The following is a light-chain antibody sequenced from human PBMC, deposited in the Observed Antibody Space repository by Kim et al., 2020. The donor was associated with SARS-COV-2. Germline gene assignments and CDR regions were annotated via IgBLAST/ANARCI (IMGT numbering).Light chain of an antibody. J-gene: IGKJ5*01. CDR1: HSVSRSQ. CDR3: QQYGSLIT. CDR2: GTS. V-gene: IGKV3-20*01. Sequence: LFQRDRAAHSGRAVHSVSRSQLCWWRHKPGQAPRRLVYGTSTRATGIPDRFSDSGSDTDLPLPNSRLGLKVFAVYFCQQYGSLITFGQGTRLEIK.